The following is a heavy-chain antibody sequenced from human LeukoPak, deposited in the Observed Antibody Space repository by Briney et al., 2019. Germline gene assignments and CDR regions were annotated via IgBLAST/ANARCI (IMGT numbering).Heavy chain of an antibody. Sequence: SETLSLTCTVSGGSISSSSYYWGWIRHPPGKGLEWLGSIYYSGSTYYNPSLKSRVTISVDTSKNQFSLKLSSVTAADTAVYYCVSPGYYYDSSGRAVAFDIWGQGTMVTVSS. CDR3: VSPGYYYDSSGRAVAFDI. J-gene: IGHJ3*02. CDR1: GGSISSSSYY. V-gene: IGHV4-39*01. CDR2: IYYSGST. D-gene: IGHD3-22*01.